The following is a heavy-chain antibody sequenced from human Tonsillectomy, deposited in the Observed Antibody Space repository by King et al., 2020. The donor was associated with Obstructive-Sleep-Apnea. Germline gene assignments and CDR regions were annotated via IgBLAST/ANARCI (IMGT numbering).Heavy chain of an antibody. D-gene: IGHD3-9*01. CDR3: ARDRYYDILTGYYNVRAFDI. CDR2: IYHSGST. CDR1: GGSISSSNW. J-gene: IGHJ3*02. V-gene: IGHV4-4*02. Sequence: QLQESGPGLVKPSGTLSLTCAVSGGSISSSNWWSWVRQPPGKGLEWIGEIYHSGSTNYNPSLKSRVTISVDKSKNQFSLKLSSVTAADTAVYYCARDRYYDILTGYYNVRAFDIWGQGTMVTVSS.